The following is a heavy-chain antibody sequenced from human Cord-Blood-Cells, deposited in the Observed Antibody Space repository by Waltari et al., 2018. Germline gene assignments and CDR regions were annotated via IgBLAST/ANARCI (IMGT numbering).Heavy chain of an antibody. CDR1: GGSISSSSYY. V-gene: IGHV4-39*01. Sequence: QLQLQESGPGLVKPSETLSLTCTVSGGSISSSSYYWGWIRQPPGKGLEWIGSIYYSGSTYNNPSLNSRVTISVDTSKNQFSLKLSSVTAADTAVYYCARPYSSSWYYFDYWGQGTLVTVSS. CDR3: ARPYSSSWYYFDY. CDR2: IYYSGST. D-gene: IGHD6-13*01. J-gene: IGHJ4*02.